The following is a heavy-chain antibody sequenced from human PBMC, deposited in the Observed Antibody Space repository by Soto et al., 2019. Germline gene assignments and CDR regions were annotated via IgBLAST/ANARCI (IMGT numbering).Heavy chain of an antibody. CDR1: GYTFTSYD. J-gene: IGHJ6*03. CDR3: ARGIYSKPPPKSNYYYYYMDV. D-gene: IGHD2-15*01. Sequence: QVQLVQSGAEVKKPGASVKVSCKASGYTFTSYDINWVRQATGQGLEWMGWMNPNSGNTGYAQKFQGRVTMTRNTSISTAYMELSSLRSEDTAVYYCARGIYSKPPPKSNYYYYYMDVWGKGTTVTVSS. CDR2: MNPNSGNT. V-gene: IGHV1-8*01.